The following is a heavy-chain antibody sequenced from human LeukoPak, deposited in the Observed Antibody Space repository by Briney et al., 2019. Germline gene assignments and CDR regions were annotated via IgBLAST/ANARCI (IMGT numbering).Heavy chain of an antibody. J-gene: IGHJ4*02. CDR2: INSDGSST. V-gene: IGHV3-74*01. D-gene: IGHD6-13*01. CDR3: ARVHSSSWAHYYFDY. Sequence: GGSLRLSCAASGFTFSSYWMHWVRQAPGKGLVWVSRINSDGSSTSYADSVKGRFTISRDNAKNTLYLQINSLRAEDTAVYYCARVHSSSWAHYYFDYWGQGTLVTVSS. CDR1: GFTFSSYW.